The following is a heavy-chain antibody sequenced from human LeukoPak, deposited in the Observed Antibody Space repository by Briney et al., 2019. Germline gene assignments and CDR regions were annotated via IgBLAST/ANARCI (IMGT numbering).Heavy chain of an antibody. D-gene: IGHD5-12*01. CDR2: IYSGGST. CDR1: GFTVSSNY. CDR3: ARVEYSGWNLEY. Sequence: GGSLRLSCAASGFTVSSNYMSWVRQAPGKGLEWVSVIYSGGSTYYADSVKGRFTISRDNSKNTLYLQMNSLRAEDTAVYYCARVEYSGWNLEYWGQGTLVTVSS. V-gene: IGHV3-53*01. J-gene: IGHJ4*02.